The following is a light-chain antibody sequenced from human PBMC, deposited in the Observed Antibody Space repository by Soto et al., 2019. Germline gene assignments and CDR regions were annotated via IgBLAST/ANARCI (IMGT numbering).Light chain of an antibody. CDR1: SSDVGSYNL. J-gene: IGLJ1*01. CDR2: EVS. CDR3: CSYAGSSTYV. Sequence: QSVLTQPASVSGSPGQLITISCTGTSSDVGSYNLVSWYQQHPGKAPKVMIYEVSKRPSGVPNRFSGSKSGNTASLTISGLQAEDEADYYCCSYAGSSTYVFGTGTKVTVL. V-gene: IGLV2-23*02.